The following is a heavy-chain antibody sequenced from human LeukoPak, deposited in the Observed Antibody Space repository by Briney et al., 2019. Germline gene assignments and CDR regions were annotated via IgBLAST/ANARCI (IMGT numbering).Heavy chain of an antibody. CDR1: GGTFTSYA. Sequence: SVKVSCKASGGTFTSYAISWVRQAPGQGLEWMGGIIPIFGTANYAQKFQGRVTITTDASTSTAYMELSSLRSEDTAVYYCASLGGYYDILTGSLTYCIDYWGQGTLVTVSS. CDR2: IIPIFGTA. V-gene: IGHV1-69*05. J-gene: IGHJ4*02. D-gene: IGHD3-9*01. CDR3: ASLGGYYDILTGSLTYCIDY.